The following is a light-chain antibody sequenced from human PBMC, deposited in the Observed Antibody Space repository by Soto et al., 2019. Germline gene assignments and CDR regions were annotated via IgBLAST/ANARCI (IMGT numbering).Light chain of an antibody. CDR1: SSDVGGYGH. J-gene: IGLJ1*01. Sequence: QPVLTQPASVSESPGQSITISCTGTSSDVGGYGHVSWYQQHPGKAPKLMIYDVSNRPSGVSNRFSGSKSGNTASLTISGLQAEDEADYYCSSYTSSSTPYVFGTGTKLTVL. CDR2: DVS. CDR3: SSYTSSSTPYV. V-gene: IGLV2-14*01.